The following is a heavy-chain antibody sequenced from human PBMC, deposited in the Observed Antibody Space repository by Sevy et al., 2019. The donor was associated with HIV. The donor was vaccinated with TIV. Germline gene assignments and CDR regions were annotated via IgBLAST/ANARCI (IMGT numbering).Heavy chain of an antibody. D-gene: IGHD1-26*01. CDR3: AGGYARGIHYGMDV. J-gene: IGHJ6*02. V-gene: IGHV4-59*01. CDR1: GGSISSSY. CDR2: IYHTGNA. Sequence: SETLSLTCTVSGGSISSSYWNWIRQAPGKGLEWIGYIYHTGNAKYNPSLKSRVTISIDTSKKQFSLKLTSVTAADTAVYYCAGGYARGIHYGMDVWGQGTTVTVSS.